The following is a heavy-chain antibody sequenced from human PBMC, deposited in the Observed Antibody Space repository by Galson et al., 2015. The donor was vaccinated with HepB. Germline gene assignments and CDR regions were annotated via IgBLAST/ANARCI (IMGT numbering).Heavy chain of an antibody. Sequence: SVKVSCKASGYSFTNYAMHWVRQAPGQRLEWMGWINTGNGNTKFSQRFQDRVTLTRDTSASTVYMELSSLRSEETSVYYCAREGGTGGYSYGIYYFDYWCQGTLVTVSS. CDR3: AREGGTGGYSYGIYYFDY. CDR1: GYSFTNYA. CDR2: INTGNGNT. J-gene: IGHJ4*02. V-gene: IGHV1-3*04. D-gene: IGHD5-18*01.